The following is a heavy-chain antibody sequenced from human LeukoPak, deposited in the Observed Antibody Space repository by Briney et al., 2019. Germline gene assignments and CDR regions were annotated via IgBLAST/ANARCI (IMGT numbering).Heavy chain of an antibody. V-gene: IGHV1-2*02. J-gene: IGHJ4*02. CDR1: GYTFAAHH. CDR3: SGRYGPGPV. Sequence: GASVKVSCRASGYTFAAHHIHWVRQAPGQGLEWMGWILPDGRDTKYSQKFQDRLTLTTDTSTNTAYMELSRLIPDDTAVYYCSGRYGPGPVWGQGTLISVSP. D-gene: IGHD3-10*01. CDR2: ILPDGRDT.